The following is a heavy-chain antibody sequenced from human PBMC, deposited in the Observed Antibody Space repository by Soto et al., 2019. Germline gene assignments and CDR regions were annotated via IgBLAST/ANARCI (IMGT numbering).Heavy chain of an antibody. CDR1: GRSISGNY. D-gene: IGHD3-16*01. Sequence: XETLSLTCFVAGRSISGNYWSWILQSPDKGLEWLGYVFYGGTDYNPSLGGRVSMSVETSKSQFSLKLTSVTVADTAVYYCASYRGALYFESWGPGNLVTVSS. V-gene: IGHV4-59*01. CDR3: ASYRGALYFES. J-gene: IGHJ4*02. CDR2: VFYGGT.